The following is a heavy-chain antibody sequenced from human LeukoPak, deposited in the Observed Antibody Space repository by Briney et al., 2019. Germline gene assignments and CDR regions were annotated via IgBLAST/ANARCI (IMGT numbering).Heavy chain of an antibody. V-gene: IGHV3-74*01. Sequence: GGSLRLSCAASGFTFSSYWMHWVRQGPGKGLVWVSRIKSDGSITNYADSVKGRFTISRDNAKNSLYLQMNSLRAEDTAVYYCAREDILRRDYFDYWGQGTLVTVSS. CDR1: GFTFSSYW. J-gene: IGHJ4*02. CDR2: IKSDGSIT. D-gene: IGHD3-9*01. CDR3: AREDILRRDYFDY.